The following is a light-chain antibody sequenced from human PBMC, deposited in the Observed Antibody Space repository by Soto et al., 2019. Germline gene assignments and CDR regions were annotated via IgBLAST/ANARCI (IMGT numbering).Light chain of an antibody. J-gene: IGKJ1*01. CDR3: QQYNDWPRT. CDR1: QSVSSN. Sequence: DIVMTQSPATLSVSPGERATLSCRASQSVSSNLAWYQQNRGQAPRLLMYGASTRATGIPVRFSGSGSGTEFTLIISSLQSEDFAVYYCQQYNDWPRTFGQGTKVEIK. CDR2: GAS. V-gene: IGKV3-15*01.